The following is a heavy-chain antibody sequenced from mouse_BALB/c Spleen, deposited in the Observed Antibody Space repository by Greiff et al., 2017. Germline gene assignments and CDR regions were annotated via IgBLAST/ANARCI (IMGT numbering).Heavy chain of an antibody. CDR1: GYSFTGYF. J-gene: IGHJ1*01. CDR3: GRAYRNWYFDV. V-gene: IGHV1-37*01. CDR2: INPYNGDT. Sequence: EVKLVESGPELVKPGASVKISCKASGYSFTGYFMNWVKQSYGKSLEWIGRINPYNGDTFYNQKFKGKATLTVDKSSSTAHMELLSLTSEDSAVYYCGRAYRNWYFDVWGAGTTVTVSS.